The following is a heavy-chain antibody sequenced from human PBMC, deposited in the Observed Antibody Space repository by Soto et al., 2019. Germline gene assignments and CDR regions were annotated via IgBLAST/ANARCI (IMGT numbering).Heavy chain of an antibody. Sequence: GGSLRLSCEASGFPFSFYSMNWVRQAPGKGLDWVSYISSSSSTIYYADSVKGRFTISRDNAKNSLYLQMNSLRAEDTAVYYCASIRGVIMVDYGMDVWGQGTTVTVSS. V-gene: IGHV3-48*01. D-gene: IGHD3-10*01. CDR1: GFPFSFYS. CDR2: ISSSSSTI. J-gene: IGHJ6*02. CDR3: ASIRGVIMVDYGMDV.